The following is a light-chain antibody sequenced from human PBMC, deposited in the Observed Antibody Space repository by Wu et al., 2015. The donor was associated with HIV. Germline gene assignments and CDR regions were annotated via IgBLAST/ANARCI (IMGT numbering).Light chain of an antibody. CDR2: TAS. CDR1: QSLGTN. Sequence: DIQMTQSPSTLSASVGDRVTITCRASQSLGTNLAWYQQKPGRAPKLLIYTASNLESGVPSRFSGSGSGTEFVLTINSLQPDDFATYYCQEYNIYWTFGQGTKVEIK. CDR3: QEYNIYWT. J-gene: IGKJ1*01. V-gene: IGKV1-5*03.